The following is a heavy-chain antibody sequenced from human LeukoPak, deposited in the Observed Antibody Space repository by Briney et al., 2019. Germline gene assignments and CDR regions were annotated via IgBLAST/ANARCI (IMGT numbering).Heavy chain of an antibody. Sequence: GGSLRLSCAASGFTFSNYEMNWVRQAPGKGLEWVSYISSSGRTTYYADSVKGRFTMSRDNAKNSLYLQMNSLRAEDTAVYYCAELGITMIGGVWGKGTTVTISS. CDR2: ISSSGRTT. CDR3: AELGITMIGGV. V-gene: IGHV3-48*03. CDR1: GFTFSNYE. J-gene: IGHJ6*04. D-gene: IGHD3-10*02.